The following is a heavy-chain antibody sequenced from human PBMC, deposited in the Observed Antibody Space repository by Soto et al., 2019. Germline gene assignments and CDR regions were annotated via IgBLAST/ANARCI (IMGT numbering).Heavy chain of an antibody. J-gene: IGHJ4*02. D-gene: IGHD1-26*01. Sequence: PGGSLRLSCAASGFTFKNYGMHWVRQAPGKGLEWVAVIWHDGSKKYYADSVKGRFTISRDDSEKALYLQMNSVRAEDTAVYYCARDGGQWEPIEHWGQGTLVTVSS. V-gene: IGHV3-33*01. CDR3: ARDGGQWEPIEH. CDR1: GFTFKNYG. CDR2: IWHDGSKK.